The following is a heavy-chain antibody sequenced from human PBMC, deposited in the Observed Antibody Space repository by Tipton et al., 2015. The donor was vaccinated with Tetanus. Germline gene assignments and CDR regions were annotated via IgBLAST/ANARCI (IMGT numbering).Heavy chain of an antibody. CDR1: GGSITSGTYY. CDR3: ARQADNWFDP. J-gene: IGHJ5*02. V-gene: IGHV4-39*01. Sequence: GLVKPSETLSLTCTVSGGSITSGTYYWGWIRQPPGKGLEWIGNIYSYSGSTYYNSPPKSRATISLDTPKNQFSLKMTSVTAADTAVYYCARQADNWFDPWGQGTLVVVSS. CDR2: IYSYSGST.